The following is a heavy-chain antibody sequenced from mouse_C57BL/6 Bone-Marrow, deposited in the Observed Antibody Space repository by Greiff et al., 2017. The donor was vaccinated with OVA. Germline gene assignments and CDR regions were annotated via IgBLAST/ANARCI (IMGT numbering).Heavy chain of an antibody. CDR1: GFTFSSYA. CDR3: TRGGYGSREDY. V-gene: IGHV5-9-1*02. D-gene: IGHD1-1*01. J-gene: IGHJ4*01. Sequence: EVQGVESGEGLVKPGGSLKLSCAASGFTFSSYAMSWVRQTPEKRLEWVAYISSGGDYIYYADTVKGRFTISRDNARNTLYRQMSSLKSEDTAMYYCTRGGYGSREDYWGQGTSVTVSS. CDR2: ISSGGDYI.